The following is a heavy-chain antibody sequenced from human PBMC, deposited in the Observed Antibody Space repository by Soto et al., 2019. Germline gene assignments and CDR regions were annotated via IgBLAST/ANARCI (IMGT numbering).Heavy chain of an antibody. CDR2: ISFDGSNK. V-gene: IGHV3-30-3*01. CDR1: GFTFNSYA. CDR3: ARDSAYDINSFDP. D-gene: IGHD3-9*01. Sequence: GGSLRLSCAASGFTFNSYAMHWVRQAPGKGLEWVAVISFDGSNKYYADSVKGRFTISRDNAKNSLYLQMNSLRAEDTAVYYCARDSAYDINSFDPWGQGTLVTVSS. J-gene: IGHJ5*02.